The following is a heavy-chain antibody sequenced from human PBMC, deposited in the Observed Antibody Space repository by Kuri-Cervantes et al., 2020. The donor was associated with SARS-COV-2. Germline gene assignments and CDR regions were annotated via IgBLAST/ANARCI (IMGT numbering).Heavy chain of an antibody. CDR3: ARDLLNVWSGYYYYYGMDV. D-gene: IGHD3-3*01. J-gene: IGHJ6*02. V-gene: IGHV3-33*01. Sequence: GGSLRLSCAASGFTFSSYGMHWVRQAPGKGLEWVAVIWYDGSNKYYADSVKGRFTISRDNSKNTLYLQMNSLRAEDTAVYYCARDLLNVWSGYYYYYGMDVWGQGTTVTVSS. CDR2: IWYDGSNK. CDR1: GFTFSSYG.